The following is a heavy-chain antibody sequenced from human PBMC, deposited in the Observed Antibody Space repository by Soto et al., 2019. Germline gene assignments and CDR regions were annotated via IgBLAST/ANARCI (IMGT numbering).Heavy chain of an antibody. CDR1: GANFRSYA. Sequence: SGKVSCKSYGANFRSYAISCVRQAPVQGLEWMGGIIPIFGTANYAQKFQGRVTITADESTSTAYMELSSLRAEDTAVYYCQMGTAMEYDYWGQGNLVTVSS. V-gene: IGHV1-69*13. J-gene: IGHJ4*02. CDR3: QMGTAMEYDY. CDR2: IIPIFGTA. D-gene: IGHD5-18*01.